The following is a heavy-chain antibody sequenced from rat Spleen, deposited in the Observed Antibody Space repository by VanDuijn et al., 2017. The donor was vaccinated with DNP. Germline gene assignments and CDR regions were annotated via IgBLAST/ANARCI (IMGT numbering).Heavy chain of an antibody. Sequence: EVQLVESGGGLVQPGRSLKLSCEASGFTFSDYNMAWVRQAPKKGLEWVATITYDGSRTYYRDSVKGRFTISRDNAKSTLYLQMDSLRSEDTATYYCTTFEGRNAWGQGTSVTVSS. CDR1: GFTFSDYN. J-gene: IGHJ4*01. CDR3: TTFEGRNA. D-gene: IGHD1-11*01. CDR2: ITYDGSRT. V-gene: IGHV5S10*01.